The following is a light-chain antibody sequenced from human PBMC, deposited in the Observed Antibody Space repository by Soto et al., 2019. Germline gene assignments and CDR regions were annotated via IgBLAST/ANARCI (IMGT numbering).Light chain of an antibody. V-gene: IGLV2-14*01. J-gene: IGLJ1*01. CDR3: GSHTSSSTSYV. CDR2: DVS. CDR1: SSDVGGYNY. Sequence: QSALTQPASVSGSPGQSITISCTGTSSDVGGYNYVSWYQQHPGKAPKLMIYDVSNRPSGVSNRFSGSKSGNTASLTISGLQAEDEADYYCGSHTSSSTSYVFGTGTKVTVL.